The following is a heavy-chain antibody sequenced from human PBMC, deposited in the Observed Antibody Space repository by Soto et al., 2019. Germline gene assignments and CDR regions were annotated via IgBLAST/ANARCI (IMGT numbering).Heavy chain of an antibody. V-gene: IGHV1-18*01. CDR2: ISTYSGNT. CDR3: AMVDNYVTPTPQDV. D-gene: IGHD3-16*01. Sequence: QVQLVQSGDEVRKPGSSVKVSCKASGYIFVNYGIAWVRQAPGQGLEWMGWISTYSGNTHYASKVQGRLTMTTDTSTSTASMDLGSLASDDTAVYYWAMVDNYVTPTPQDVWGQGTTVTVSS. CDR1: GYIFVNYG. J-gene: IGHJ6*02.